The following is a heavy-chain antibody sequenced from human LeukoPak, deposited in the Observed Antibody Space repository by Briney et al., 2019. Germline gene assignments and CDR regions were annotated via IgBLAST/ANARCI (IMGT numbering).Heavy chain of an antibody. CDR2: IYYSGST. Sequence: SETLSLTCTVSGGSISSHYWSWIRQPPGKGLEGIGYIYYSGSTNYNPSLKSRVTISVDTSKNQFSLKLSSVTAADTAVYYCARDDVAAGTLDYWGQGTLVTVSS. V-gene: IGHV4-59*11. CDR3: ARDDVAAGTLDY. D-gene: IGHD6-13*01. J-gene: IGHJ4*02. CDR1: GGSISSHY.